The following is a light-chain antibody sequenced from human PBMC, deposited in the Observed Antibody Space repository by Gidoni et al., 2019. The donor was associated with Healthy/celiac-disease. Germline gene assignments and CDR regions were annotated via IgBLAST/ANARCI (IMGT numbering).Light chain of an antibody. CDR2: DAS. J-gene: IGKJ3*01. CDR1: QSVSSY. Sequence: EIVLTQSPATLSLSPGETATLSCRASQSVSSYLAWYQQKPGQAPRLLIYDASNGATGIPARFSRSWARTDFTLTISSLDPEDFAVYYCQQRSNWRFTFXPXTKVDIK. CDR3: QQRSNWRFT. V-gene: IGKV3-11*01.